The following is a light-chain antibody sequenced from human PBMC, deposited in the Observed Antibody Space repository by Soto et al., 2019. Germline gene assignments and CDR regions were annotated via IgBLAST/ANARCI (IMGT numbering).Light chain of an antibody. CDR2: TAF. CDR3: QNYGSSPWT. J-gene: IGKJ1*01. V-gene: IGKV3-20*01. Sequence: DIVLTQSPGTLSLSPGERVTLSCRASQSVSSNYLAWYQQKPGQATRLLIYTAFIRATGILDRFSGSGSGTDSTLTISLLEPEDFAVYYCQNYGSSPWTFGQGTKVEIK. CDR1: QSVSSNY.